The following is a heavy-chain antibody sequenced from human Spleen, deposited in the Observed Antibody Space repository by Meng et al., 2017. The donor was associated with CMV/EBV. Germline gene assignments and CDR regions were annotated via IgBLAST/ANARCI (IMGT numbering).Heavy chain of an antibody. V-gene: IGHV3-21*01. D-gene: IGHD3-3*01. CDR1: GFTFSSYS. J-gene: IGHJ4*02. Sequence: GGSLRLSCAASGFTFSSYSMNWVRQAPGKGLEWVSSISSSSGYIYNADSVKGRFTISRDNAKNSLYLQMNSLRAEDTAVYYCARESTTIFGVVISGYYFDYWGQGTLVTVS. CDR2: ISSSSGYI. CDR3: ARESTTIFGVVISGYYFDY.